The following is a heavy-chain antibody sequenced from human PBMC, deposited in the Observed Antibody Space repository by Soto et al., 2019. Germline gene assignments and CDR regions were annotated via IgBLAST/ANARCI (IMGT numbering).Heavy chain of an antibody. D-gene: IGHD4-4*01. Sequence: RQPTRKGLEWIGEINHSGTTTYDPSLKSRVIMSVDTSKNQFSLKLSSVTAADTAVYYCARGAVTAGVYWAQGTLV. J-gene: IGHJ4*02. CDR3: ARGAVTAGVY. CDR2: INHSGTT. V-gene: IGHV4-34*01.